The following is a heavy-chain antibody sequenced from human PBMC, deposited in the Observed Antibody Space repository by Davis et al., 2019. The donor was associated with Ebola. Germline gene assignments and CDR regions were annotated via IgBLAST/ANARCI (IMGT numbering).Heavy chain of an antibody. CDR3: ARRGPGYGDGYFDS. V-gene: IGHV3-30-3*01. CDR2: ISYDGSNK. Sequence: GGSLRLSCAASGFTFSSYAMHWVRQAPGKGLEWVAVISYDGSNKYYADSVKGRFTISRDNSKNTLYLQMNSLRAEDTAVYYCARRGPGYGDGYFDSWGQGILVTVSS. D-gene: IGHD4-17*01. CDR1: GFTFSSYA. J-gene: IGHJ4*02.